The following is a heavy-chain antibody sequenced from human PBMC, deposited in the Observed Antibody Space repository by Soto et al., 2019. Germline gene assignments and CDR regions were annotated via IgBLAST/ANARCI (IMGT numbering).Heavy chain of an antibody. CDR1: GGSFSGYY. Sequence: QVQLQQWGAGLLKPSETLSLTCAVYGGSFSGYYWSWIRQPPGKGLEWIGEINHSGSTNYNPSLKSRVTISVDTSKNQFSLKLSSVTAADTAVYYCTRGSTSGYDLDYWGQGTLVTVSS. J-gene: IGHJ4*02. V-gene: IGHV4-34*01. CDR3: TRGSTSGYDLDY. CDR2: INHSGST. D-gene: IGHD5-12*01.